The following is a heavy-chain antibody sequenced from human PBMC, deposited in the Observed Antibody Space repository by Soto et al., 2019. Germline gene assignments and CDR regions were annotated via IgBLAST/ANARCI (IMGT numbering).Heavy chain of an antibody. CDR2: ISSYNGNT. CDR1: GYTFTNYA. D-gene: IGHD6-6*01. Sequence: ASVKVSCKASGYTFTNYAISWVRQAPGQGLEWMGWISSYNGNTNYAQKLQGRVTMTTDTSTSTAYMELRSLRSDDTAVYYCARVWGSSTLSAPVVGERYYYYYGMDVWGQGTTVTVSS. CDR3: ARVWGSSTLSAPVVGERYYYYYGMDV. J-gene: IGHJ6*02. V-gene: IGHV1-18*01.